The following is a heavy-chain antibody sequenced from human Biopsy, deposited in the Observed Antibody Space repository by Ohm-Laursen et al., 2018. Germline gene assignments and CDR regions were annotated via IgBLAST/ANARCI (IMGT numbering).Heavy chain of an antibody. D-gene: IGHD4-17*01. J-gene: IGHJ4*02. CDR2: INQSGET. CDR1: GATFSDYY. Sequence: SETLSLTCIVYGATFSDYYWSWIRQPPGKGLEWIGQINQSGETKYNPSLQSRVTISAEVSKNQFSLKLRSLTAADTAIYYCGNEVYGRDYWGQGARVTVSS. CDR3: GNEVYGRDY. V-gene: IGHV4-34*08.